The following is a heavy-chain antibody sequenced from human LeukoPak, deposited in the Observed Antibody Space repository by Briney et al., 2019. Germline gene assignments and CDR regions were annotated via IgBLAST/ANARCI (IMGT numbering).Heavy chain of an antibody. J-gene: IGHJ5*02. CDR3: AKDSEYQLLQGPYWFAP. CDR2: TKRKGDGGTT. D-gene: IGHD2-2*01. V-gene: IGHV3-15*01. Sequence: KPGGALRLLCAASGFHFSFAHMKWVRQAPGKGPEWGAPTKRKGDGGTTEYAARVKGRFTISRDDSKNMLYLQMNSLTTENTGVYYCAKDSEYQLLQGPYWFAPWGQGTLVTVSS. CDR1: GFHFSFAH.